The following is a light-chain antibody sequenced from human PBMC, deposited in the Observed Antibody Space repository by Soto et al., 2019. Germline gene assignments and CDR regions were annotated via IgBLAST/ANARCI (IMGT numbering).Light chain of an antibody. CDR2: KAS. J-gene: IGKJ1*01. Sequence: DIQMTQSPSTLSGSVGARVTITCRASQTISSWLAWYQQKQGKAPKLLIYKASTLKSGVPSRFSGSGSGTELTITISSLQPDDFETYYGQHYNSYSEAFGQGTKVDI. V-gene: IGKV1-5*03. CDR3: QHYNSYSEA. CDR1: QTISSW.